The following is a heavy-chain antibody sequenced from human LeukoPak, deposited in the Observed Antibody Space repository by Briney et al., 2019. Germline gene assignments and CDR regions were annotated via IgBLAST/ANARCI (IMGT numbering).Heavy chain of an antibody. CDR1: GFTFSSYW. D-gene: IGHD3-3*01. V-gene: IGHV3-48*01. Sequence: GGSLRLSCAASGFTFSSYWMSWVRQAPGKGLEWVSYISSSSSTIYYADSVKGRFTISRDNAKNSLYLQMNSLRAEDTAVYYCARDGVWAFGVVDYWGQGTLVTVSS. CDR3: ARDGVWAFGVVDY. CDR2: ISSSSSTI. J-gene: IGHJ4*02.